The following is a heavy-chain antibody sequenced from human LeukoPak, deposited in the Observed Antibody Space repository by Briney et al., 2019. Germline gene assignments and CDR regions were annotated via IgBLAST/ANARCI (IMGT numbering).Heavy chain of an antibody. Sequence: ASVKVSCKASGYTFTSCGISWVRQAPGQGLEWMGWISAYNGNTNYAQKLQGRVTMTTDTSTSTAYMELRSLRSDDTAVYYCAREGSYYDSSGYDIWGRGTLVTVSS. CDR1: GYTFTSCG. CDR2: ISAYNGNT. V-gene: IGHV1-18*01. D-gene: IGHD3-22*01. J-gene: IGHJ3*02. CDR3: AREGSYYDSSGYDI.